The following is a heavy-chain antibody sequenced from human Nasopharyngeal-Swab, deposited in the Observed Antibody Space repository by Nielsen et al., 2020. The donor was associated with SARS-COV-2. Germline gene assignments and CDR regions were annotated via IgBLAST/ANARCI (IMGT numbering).Heavy chain of an antibody. J-gene: IGHJ4*02. CDR2: IKQDGSET. CDR1: GFTFSSYW. V-gene: IGHV3-7*01. D-gene: IGHD1-26*01. Sequence: GESLKISCAASGFTFSSYWMYWVRQAPGKGLEWVAIIKQDGSETYYVDSVKGRFTIFRDNAKNSLYLQMTSLRDDDTAVYFCARERTSGIVGALSLYYFDYWGQGTLVTVSS. CDR3: ARERTSGIVGALSLYYFDY.